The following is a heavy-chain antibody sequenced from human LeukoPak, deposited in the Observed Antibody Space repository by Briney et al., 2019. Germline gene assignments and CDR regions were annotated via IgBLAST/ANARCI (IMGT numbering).Heavy chain of an antibody. V-gene: IGHV3-33*01. Sequence: GGSLRLSCAASGFTFSSYGMHWVRQAPGKGLEWVAVIWYDGSNKYYADSVKGRFTISRDNSKNTLYLQMNSLRAEDTAVYYCARREAEVVAANVDYWGQGTLVTVSS. CDR2: IWYDGSNK. CDR1: GFTFSSYG. CDR3: ARREAEVVAANVDY. D-gene: IGHD2-15*01. J-gene: IGHJ4*02.